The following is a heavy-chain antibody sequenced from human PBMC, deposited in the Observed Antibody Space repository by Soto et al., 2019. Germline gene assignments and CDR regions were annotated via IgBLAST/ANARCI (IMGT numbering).Heavy chain of an antibody. D-gene: IGHD6-6*01. V-gene: IGHV3-23*01. CDR3: AKDPSFSSSSDY. Sequence: GGSLRLSCAASGFTFSSYAMSWVRRAPGKGLEWVSAISGSGGSTYYADSVKGRFTISRDNSKNTLYLQMNSLRAEDTTVYYCAKDPSFSSSSDYWGQGTLVTVSS. J-gene: IGHJ4*02. CDR2: ISGSGGST. CDR1: GFTFSSYA.